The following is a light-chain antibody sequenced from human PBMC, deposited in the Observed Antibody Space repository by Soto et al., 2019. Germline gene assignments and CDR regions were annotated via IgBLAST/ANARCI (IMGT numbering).Light chain of an antibody. Sequence: DVQMTQTPSSVSASVGDRVTITCRASERIGSWLAWYQQKQGKAAKLLIYGASTLPGGVPSRFSGRGSETDFALTISSLQPEDFATYYCQQTYSFPHTFGQGTKVEIK. CDR2: GAS. J-gene: IGKJ2*01. V-gene: IGKV1-12*01. CDR3: QQTYSFPHT. CDR1: ERIGSW.